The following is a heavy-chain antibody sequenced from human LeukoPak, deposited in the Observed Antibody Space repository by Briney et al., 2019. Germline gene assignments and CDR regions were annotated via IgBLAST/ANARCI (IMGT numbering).Heavy chain of an antibody. V-gene: IGHV3-23*01. D-gene: IGHD3-10*01. CDR1: GFTFSSYD. CDR2: ISGSGGST. Sequence: PGGSLRLSCAASGFTFSSYDMSWVRQAPGKGLEWVSAISGSGGSTYYADSVKGRFTISRDNSKNTLYLQMNSLRAEDTAVYYWARARYGAGISDGDYWGQGTLVTVSS. CDR3: ARARYGAGISDGDY. J-gene: IGHJ4*02.